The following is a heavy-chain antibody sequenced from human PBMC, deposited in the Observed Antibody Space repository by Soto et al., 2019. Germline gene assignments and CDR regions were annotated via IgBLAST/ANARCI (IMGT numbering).Heavy chain of an antibody. V-gene: IGHV1-69*13. D-gene: IGHD6-13*01. J-gene: IGHJ4*02. CDR1: GGTFSSYA. CDR2: IIPIFGTA. CDR3: ATRSEGSSSWPTFDY. Sequence: VASVKVSCKASGGTFSSYAISWVRQAPGQGLEWMGGIIPIFGTANYAQKFQGRVTITADESTSTAYMELSSLRSEDTAVYYCATRSEGSSSWPTFDYWGQGTLVTVSS.